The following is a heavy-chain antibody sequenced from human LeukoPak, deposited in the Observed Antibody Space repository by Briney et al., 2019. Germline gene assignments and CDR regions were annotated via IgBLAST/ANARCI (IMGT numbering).Heavy chain of an antibody. J-gene: IGHJ4*02. CDR1: GFSFSGHW. CDR2: ISPTGSTT. D-gene: IGHD6-6*01. Sequence: GGSLRHSCTASGFSFSGHWMHWARQLPGKGLVWVSRISPTGSTTSYADSVKGRFTVSRDNAKNTLYLQVNNLRAEDTAVYYCARGPNSNWSGLDFWGQGTLLTVSS. V-gene: IGHV3-74*01. CDR3: ARGPNSNWSGLDF.